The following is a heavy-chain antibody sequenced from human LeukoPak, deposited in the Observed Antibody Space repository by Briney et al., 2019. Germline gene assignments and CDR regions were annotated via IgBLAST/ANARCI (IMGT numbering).Heavy chain of an antibody. CDR3: SRHYSVGRIAAGSYP. J-gene: IGHJ5*02. Sequence: SETLSLTCTVAGGSISSYLWSWIRQPPGKGLEWIGYIYYSGSTNYNPSLKSRVTISLDTSKNQFSLKLRSVTAADTAVYYCSRHYSVGRIAAGSYPWGQGTLVTVSS. CDR2: IYYSGST. D-gene: IGHD6-13*01. CDR1: GGSISSYL. V-gene: IGHV4-59*08.